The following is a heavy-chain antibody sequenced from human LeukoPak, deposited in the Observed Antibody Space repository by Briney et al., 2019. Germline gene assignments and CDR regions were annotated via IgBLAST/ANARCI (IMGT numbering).Heavy chain of an antibody. J-gene: IGHJ4*02. V-gene: IGHV1-46*01. Sequence: ASVKVSCKASGYTFTSYYMHWVRQAPGQGLEWMGIINPSGGITSYAQKFQGRVTMTRDTSTSTVYMELSSLRSEDTAVYYCARQTDANYVWGSYRLDYWGQGTLVTVSS. CDR2: INPSGGIT. CDR1: GYTFTSYY. D-gene: IGHD3-16*02. CDR3: ARQTDANYVWGSYRLDY.